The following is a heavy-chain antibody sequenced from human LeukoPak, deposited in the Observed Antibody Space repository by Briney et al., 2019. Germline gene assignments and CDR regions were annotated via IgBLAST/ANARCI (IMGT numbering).Heavy chain of an antibody. CDR3: ARVIIASSLWGKNWFDP. D-gene: IGHD2-21*01. CDR2: INPNSGGT. V-gene: IGHV1-2*02. J-gene: IGHJ5*02. Sequence: GASVKVSCKASGYTFTGYYMHWVRQAPGQGLEWMGWINPNSGGTNYAQKFQGRVTMTRDTSISTAYMELSRLRSDDTAVYYCARVIIASSLWGKNWFDPWGQGTLVTVSS. CDR1: GYTFTGYY.